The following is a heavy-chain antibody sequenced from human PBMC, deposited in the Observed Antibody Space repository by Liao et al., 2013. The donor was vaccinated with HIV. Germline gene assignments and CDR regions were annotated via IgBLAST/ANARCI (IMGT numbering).Heavy chain of an antibody. D-gene: IGHD5-12*01. V-gene: IGHV4-34*01. J-gene: IGHJ5*02. CDR2: INHRGST. CDR3: ARGDIRDWFDP. Sequence: QEQLQQWGAGLLKPSETLSLTCAVYVGSFSAYYWTWIRQPPGKGLEWIGEINHRGSTNYNPSLKSRVTISVDTSKNQFSLKLSSVTAADTAVYYCARGDIRDWFDPWGQGTLVTVSS. CDR1: VGSFSAYY.